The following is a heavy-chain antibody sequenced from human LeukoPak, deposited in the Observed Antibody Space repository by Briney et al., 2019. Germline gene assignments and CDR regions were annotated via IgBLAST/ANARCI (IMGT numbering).Heavy chain of an antibody. Sequence: SETLSLTCTVSGGSISSYYWSWIRQPPGKGLEWIGYIYYSGSTNYNPSLKSRVTISVDTSKNQFSLKLSSVTAADTAVYYCARGSYFDWLFCYDYWGQGTLVTVSS. CDR3: ARGSYFDWLFCYDY. V-gene: IGHV4-59*01. J-gene: IGHJ4*02. CDR1: GGSISSYY. CDR2: IYYSGST. D-gene: IGHD3-9*01.